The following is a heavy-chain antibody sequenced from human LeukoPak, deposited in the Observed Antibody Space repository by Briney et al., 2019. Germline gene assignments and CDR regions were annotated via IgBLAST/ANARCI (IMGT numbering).Heavy chain of an antibody. CDR1: GGSFSGYY. CDR3: ARGLYYYGSGSYYQRGAFDY. Sequence: TSETLSLTCAVYGGSFSGYYWNWIRQSPGKGLEWIGEINQSGSTSYNPSLKSRVTISVDTSKNHFSLKVSSVTAADTAVYYCARGLYYYGSGSYYQRGAFDYWGQGTLVTVSS. D-gene: IGHD3-10*01. V-gene: IGHV4-34*01. J-gene: IGHJ4*02. CDR2: INQSGST.